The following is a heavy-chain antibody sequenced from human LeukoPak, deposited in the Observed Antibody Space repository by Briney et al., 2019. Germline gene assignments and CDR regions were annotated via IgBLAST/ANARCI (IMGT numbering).Heavy chain of an antibody. CDR1: GVTLSSYG. CDR3: AKFIGYSSSWYY. D-gene: IGHD6-13*01. V-gene: IGHV3-30*02. J-gene: IGHJ4*02. CDR2: IRYDGSNK. Sequence: GGSLRLSCVASGVTLSSYGMHWVRQAPGKGLEWVAFIRYDGSNKYYADSVKGRFTISRDNSKNTLYLQMNSLRAEDTAVYYCAKFIGYSSSWYYWGQGTLVTVSS.